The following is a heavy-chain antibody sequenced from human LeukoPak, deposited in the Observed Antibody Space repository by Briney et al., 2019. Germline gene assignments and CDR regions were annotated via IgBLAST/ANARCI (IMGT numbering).Heavy chain of an antibody. Sequence: ASVKVSCKASGYTFTGYYMHWVRQAPGRGLEWMGWINPNSGGTNYAQKFQGRVTMTRDTSISTAYMELSRLRSDDTAVYYCATLPSSSSWYWFDYWGQGTLVTVSS. V-gene: IGHV1-2*02. CDR3: ATLPSSSSWYWFDY. D-gene: IGHD6-13*01. CDR2: INPNSGGT. CDR1: GYTFTGYY. J-gene: IGHJ4*02.